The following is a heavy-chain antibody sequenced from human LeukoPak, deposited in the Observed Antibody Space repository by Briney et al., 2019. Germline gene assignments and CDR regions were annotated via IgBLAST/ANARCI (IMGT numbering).Heavy chain of an antibody. J-gene: IGHJ4*02. V-gene: IGHV1-2*02. CDR1: GYTFTGYY. Sequence: ASVKVSCKASGYTFTGYYMHWVRQAPGQGLEWMGWINPNSGGTNYAQKFQGRVTMTRDTSISTAYMELSSLRSEDTAVYYCARDSSGWYYFDYWGQGTLVTVSS. D-gene: IGHD6-19*01. CDR3: ARDSSGWYYFDY. CDR2: INPNSGGT.